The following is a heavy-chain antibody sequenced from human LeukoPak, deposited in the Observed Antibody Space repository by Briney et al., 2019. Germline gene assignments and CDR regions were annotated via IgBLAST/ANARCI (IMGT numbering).Heavy chain of an antibody. CDR2: INWNGGST. Sequence: PGGSLRLSCAASGFTFDDYGMSWVRQAPGKGLEWVSGINWNGGSTGYADSVKGRFTISRDNAKNSLYLQMNSQRAEDTALYYCARARRAPMVRGVINWFDPWGQGTLVTVSS. CDR1: GFTFDDYG. D-gene: IGHD3-10*01. V-gene: IGHV3-20*04. J-gene: IGHJ5*02. CDR3: ARARRAPMVRGVINWFDP.